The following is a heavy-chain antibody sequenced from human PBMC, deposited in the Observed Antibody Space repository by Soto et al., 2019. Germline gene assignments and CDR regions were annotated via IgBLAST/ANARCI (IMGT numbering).Heavy chain of an antibody. CDR3: VRLSRRDGYNYLGYFDY. CDR2: ISGSGGST. J-gene: IGHJ4*02. CDR1: GFAFSSYA. V-gene: IGHV3-64D*06. Sequence: GGSLRLSCSASGFAFSSYAMHWVRQAPGKGLEYVSAISGSGGSTYDADSVKGRFTISRDNSKNTLYLKMSSLRAEDTAVYYCVRLSRRDGYNYLGYFDYWGQGTLVTVSS. D-gene: IGHD5-12*01.